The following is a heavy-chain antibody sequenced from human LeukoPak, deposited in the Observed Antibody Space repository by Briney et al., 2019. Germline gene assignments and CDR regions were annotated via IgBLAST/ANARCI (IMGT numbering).Heavy chain of an antibody. D-gene: IGHD3-9*01. CDR1: GFTVSSNY. J-gene: IGHJ6*02. Sequence: PGGSLRLSCAASGFTVSSNYMSWVRQAPGKGLEWVSVIYSGGSTYYADSVKGRFTISRDNAKNSLYLQMNSLRAEDTALYHCARDSNDILTGLYGMDVWGQGTTVTVSS. CDR2: IYSGGST. V-gene: IGHV3-53*01. CDR3: ARDSNDILTGLYGMDV.